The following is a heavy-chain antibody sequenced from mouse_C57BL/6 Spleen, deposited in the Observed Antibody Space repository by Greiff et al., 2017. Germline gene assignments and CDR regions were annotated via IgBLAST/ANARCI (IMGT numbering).Heavy chain of an antibody. J-gene: IGHJ3*01. Sequence: EVQLQQSGAELVRPGASVKLSCTASGFNIKDDYMHWVKQRPEQGLEWIGWIDPENGDPEYASKFQGKATITADTSSNTAYLQLSSLTSADTAVYYCTTPPRFAYWGQGTLVTVSA. CDR1: GFNIKDDY. V-gene: IGHV14-4*01. CDR2: IDPENGDP. CDR3: TTPPRFAY.